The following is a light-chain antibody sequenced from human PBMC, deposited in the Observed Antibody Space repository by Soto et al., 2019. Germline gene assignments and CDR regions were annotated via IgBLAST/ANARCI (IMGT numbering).Light chain of an antibody. V-gene: IGLV1-40*01. J-gene: IGLJ3*02. CDR3: PSYDSSLNGWV. Sequence: QSVLTQPPSVSGAPGQRVTITCTGSSSNTGAGYDVHWYQQPPGTAPRLLISANHNRPSGVPDRFSASRSGTSASLAITGLQAEDEPDYYCPSYDSSLNGWVFGGGTQLTVL. CDR1: SSNTGAGYD. CDR2: ANH.